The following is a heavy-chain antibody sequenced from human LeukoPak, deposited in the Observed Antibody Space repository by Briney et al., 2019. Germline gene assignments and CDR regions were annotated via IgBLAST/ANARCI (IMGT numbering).Heavy chain of an antibody. CDR1: GFSFSSCW. CDR2: IKKDGSDK. Sequence: GGSLRLSCAASGFSFSSCWMSWVRQAPGKGLEWVANIKKDGSDKYYVDSVKGRFTISRDNAKNSLYLQMNSLRSEDTAVYYCEGSAGYWGQGTLVTVSS. CDR3: EGSAGY. J-gene: IGHJ4*02. V-gene: IGHV3-7*01.